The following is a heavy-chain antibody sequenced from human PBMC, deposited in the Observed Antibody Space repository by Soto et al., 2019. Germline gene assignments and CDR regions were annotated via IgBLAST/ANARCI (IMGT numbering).Heavy chain of an antibody. CDR2: INHSGST. J-gene: IGHJ4*02. D-gene: IGHD3-16*01. CDR1: GGSFSGYY. V-gene: IGHV4-34*01. CDR3: ARSQRGGWNY. Sequence: SETLSLTCAVYGGSFSGYYWSWIRQPPGKGLEWIGEINHSGSTNYNPSLKSRVTISVDTSKNQFSLKLSSVTAADTAVYYCARSQRGGWNYWGQGTLVTVSS.